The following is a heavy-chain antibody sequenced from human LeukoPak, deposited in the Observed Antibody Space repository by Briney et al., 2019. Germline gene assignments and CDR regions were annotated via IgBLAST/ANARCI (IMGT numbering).Heavy chain of an antibody. J-gene: IGHJ4*02. CDR1: GGTFSSYA. V-gene: IGHV1-69*13. CDR3: ARTWEAARRFYFDY. Sequence: VASVKVSCKASGGTFSSYAISWVRQAPGQGLEWMGGIIPIFGTANYAQKFQGRVTITADESTSTAYMELSSLRSEDTAVYYCARTWEAARRFYFDYWGQGTLVTVSS. D-gene: IGHD6-6*01. CDR2: IIPIFGTA.